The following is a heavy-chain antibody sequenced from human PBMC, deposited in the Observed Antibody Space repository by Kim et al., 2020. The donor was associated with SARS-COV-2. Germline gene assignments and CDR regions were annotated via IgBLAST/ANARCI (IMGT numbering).Heavy chain of an antibody. J-gene: IGHJ4*02. CDR2: ISYDGSNK. D-gene: IGHD1-26*01. CDR1: GFTFSSYA. Sequence: GGSLRLSCAASGFTFSSYAMHWVRQAPGKGLEWVAVISYDGSNKYYADSVKGRFTISRDNSKNTLYLQMNSLRAEDTAVYYCARDLTFSGNYGYWGQGTLVTVSS. V-gene: IGHV3-30*04. CDR3: ARDLTFSGNYGY.